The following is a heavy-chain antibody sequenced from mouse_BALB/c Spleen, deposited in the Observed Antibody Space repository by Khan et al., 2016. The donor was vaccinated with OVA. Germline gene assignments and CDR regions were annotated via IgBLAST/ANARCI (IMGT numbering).Heavy chain of an antibody. CDR2: INTYTGEP. Sequence: QIQLVLSGPELKKPGETVKISCKASGYTFTNYRMNWMKQAPGKGLKWMGWINTYTGEPTYADDFKGRFAFSLETSATTAYLQINNLKNEDMATCFCARESSYWYFDVWGAGTTVTVSS. V-gene: IGHV9-1*02. CDR1: GYTFTNYR. CDR3: ARESSYWYFDV. J-gene: IGHJ1*01. D-gene: IGHD1-1*01.